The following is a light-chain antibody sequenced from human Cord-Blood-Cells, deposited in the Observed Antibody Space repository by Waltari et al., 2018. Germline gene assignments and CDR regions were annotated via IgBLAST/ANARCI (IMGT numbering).Light chain of an antibody. CDR3: SSYTSSSTLVV. V-gene: IGLV2-14*01. Sequence: QSALTQPASVSGSPGQSITISCTGTSSAVGGYNYVSWYQQHPGKAPQLMIYDVSNRPSGVSNRCSGSKSGNTAALTISGLQAEDEADYYCSSYTSSSTLVVFGGGTKLTVL. CDR2: DVS. J-gene: IGLJ2*01. CDR1: SSAVGGYNY.